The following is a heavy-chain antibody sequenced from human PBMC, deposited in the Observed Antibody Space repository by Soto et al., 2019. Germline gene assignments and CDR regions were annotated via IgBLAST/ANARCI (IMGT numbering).Heavy chain of an antibody. CDR3: ARQVALLPITIFGVVPDAFDI. D-gene: IGHD3-3*01. Sequence: QITLKESGPPLVKPTQTLTLTCTFSGFSLSTSGVGVGWIRQPPGKALEWLALIYWDDDKRYSPSLKSRLTITKDTSKNQVVLTMTNMDPVDTATYYCARQVALLPITIFGVVPDAFDIWGQGTMVTVSS. CDR2: IYWDDDK. J-gene: IGHJ3*02. CDR1: GFSLSTSGVG. V-gene: IGHV2-5*02.